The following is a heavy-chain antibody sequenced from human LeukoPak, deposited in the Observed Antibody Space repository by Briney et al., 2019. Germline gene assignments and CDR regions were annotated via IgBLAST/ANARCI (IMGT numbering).Heavy chain of an antibody. CDR2: TSGTGGST. CDR3: AKSSYYDSSGFYREYYFDY. V-gene: IGHV3-23*01. D-gene: IGHD3-22*01. J-gene: IGHJ4*02. CDR1: GFSFNSFG. Sequence: GGSLRLSCVASGFSFNSFGMSWVRQAPGKGLEWVSATSGTGGSTHYADSVKGRFTISRDNSKNTLYLQMNSLRAGDTAVYYCAKSSYYDSSGFYREYYFDYWGQGTLVPVSS.